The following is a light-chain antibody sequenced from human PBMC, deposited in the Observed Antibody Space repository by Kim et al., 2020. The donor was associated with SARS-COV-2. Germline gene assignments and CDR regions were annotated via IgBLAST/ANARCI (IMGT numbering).Light chain of an antibody. CDR1: RSMSAGY. J-gene: IGKJ2*01. CDR2: SAS. V-gene: IGKV3-20*01. Sequence: SPGDSATLSCRASRSMSAGYLTWYQQKPGQAPRLLIYSASTRATGIPDRFSGSESGTDFILTINRLEPEDSAFYYCHHLSSSPYYTFGQGTKLEI. CDR3: HHLSSSPYYT.